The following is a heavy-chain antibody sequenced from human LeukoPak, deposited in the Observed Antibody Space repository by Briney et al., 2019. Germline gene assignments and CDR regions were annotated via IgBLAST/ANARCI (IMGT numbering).Heavy chain of an antibody. D-gene: IGHD6-19*01. Sequence: SQTLSLTCDISGDSVSSNSAAWNWIRQSPSRGLEWLGRTYYRSKWYNDYAVSVQSRITINPDTSKNQFSLKLSSVTAADTAVYYCARGAPPNDIAVAGPFDYWGQGTLVTVSS. V-gene: IGHV6-1*01. J-gene: IGHJ4*02. CDR3: ARGAPPNDIAVAGPFDY. CDR1: GDSVSSNSAA. CDR2: TYYRSKWYN.